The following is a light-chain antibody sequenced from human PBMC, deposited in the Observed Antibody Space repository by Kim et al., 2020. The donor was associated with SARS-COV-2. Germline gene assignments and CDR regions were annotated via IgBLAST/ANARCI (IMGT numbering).Light chain of an antibody. Sequence: SYELTQPPSVSVSPGQTASITCSGDKLGDKYACWYQQKPGQSSVLVIYQDSKRPSGIPERSSGSNSGNTATLTISGTQAMDEADYYCQAWDSSTHVVFGG. V-gene: IGLV3-1*01. CDR1: KLGDKY. J-gene: IGLJ2*01. CDR2: QDS. CDR3: QAWDSSTHVV.